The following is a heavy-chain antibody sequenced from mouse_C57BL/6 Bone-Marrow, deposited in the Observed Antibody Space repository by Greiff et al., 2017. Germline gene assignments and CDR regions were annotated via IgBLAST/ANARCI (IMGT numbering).Heavy chain of an antibody. CDR3: ARFDSSGFPDY. V-gene: IGHV1-82*01. J-gene: IGHJ2*01. D-gene: IGHD3-2*02. CDR2: IYPGDGDT. CDR1: GYAFSSSW. Sequence: QVQLQQSGPELVKPGASVKISCKASGYAFSSSWMNWVKQRPGKGLEWIGRIYPGDGDTNYNGKFKGKATLTADKASSTAYMPLSSLTSEDSAVYFCARFDSSGFPDYWGQGTTLTVSS.